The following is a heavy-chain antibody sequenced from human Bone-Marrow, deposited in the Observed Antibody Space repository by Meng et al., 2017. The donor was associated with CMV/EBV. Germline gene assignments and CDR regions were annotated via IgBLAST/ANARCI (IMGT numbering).Heavy chain of an antibody. J-gene: IGHJ6*02. V-gene: IGHV3-33*06. Sequence: SLMICCAASGFTFSSYGMHWVRQAPGKGLEWVAVIWYDGSNKYYADSVKGRFTISRDNSKNTLYLQMNSLRAEDTAVYYCAKDLLPLIRSPYGMDVWGQGTTVTVSS. CDR1: GFTFSSYG. D-gene: IGHD3-22*01. CDR3: AKDLLPLIRSPYGMDV. CDR2: IWYDGSNK.